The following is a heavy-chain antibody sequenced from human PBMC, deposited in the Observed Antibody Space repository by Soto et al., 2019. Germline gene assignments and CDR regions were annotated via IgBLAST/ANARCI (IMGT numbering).Heavy chain of an antibody. Sequence: QLQLQESGPGLVKPSETLSLTCTVSGGSISSSSYYWGWIRQPPGKGLEWIGSIYYSGSTYYNPSLNTLVTISVDTSKNQFSLKLSSVTAADTAVYYCATLWFGESPYWGQGTLVTVSS. CDR2: IYYSGST. CDR1: GGSISSSSYY. D-gene: IGHD3-10*01. J-gene: IGHJ4*02. V-gene: IGHV4-39*01. CDR3: ATLWFGESPY.